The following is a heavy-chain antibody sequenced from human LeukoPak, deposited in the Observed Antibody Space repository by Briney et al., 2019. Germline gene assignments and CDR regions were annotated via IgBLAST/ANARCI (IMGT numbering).Heavy chain of an antibody. D-gene: IGHD5-12*01. CDR1: GFTFSPYP. Sequence: PGGSLRLSCATSGFTFSPYPMHWVRQAPGKGLEWVAVIAYDGGNIFYAPSVRGRFTISRDNSKNSLYLQMNSLRTEDTALYYCAKGDGVATITGYFDYWGQGTLVTVSS. CDR3: AKGDGVATITGYFDY. CDR2: IAYDGGNI. V-gene: IGHV3-43*01. J-gene: IGHJ4*02.